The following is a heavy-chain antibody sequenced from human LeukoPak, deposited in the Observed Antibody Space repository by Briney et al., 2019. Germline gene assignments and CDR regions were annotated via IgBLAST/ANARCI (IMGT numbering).Heavy chain of an antibody. CDR2: IYYSGST. CDR3: ARDLPSEQQPFDP. Sequence: PSETLSLTCTVSGGSISSSSYYWGWFRKPPGKGLEWIGSIYYSGSTYYNPSLKSRVTISVDTSKNQFSLKLSSVTAADTAVYYCARDLPSEQQPFDPWGQGTLVTVSS. CDR1: GGSISSSSYY. D-gene: IGHD6-13*01. J-gene: IGHJ5*02. V-gene: IGHV4-39*07.